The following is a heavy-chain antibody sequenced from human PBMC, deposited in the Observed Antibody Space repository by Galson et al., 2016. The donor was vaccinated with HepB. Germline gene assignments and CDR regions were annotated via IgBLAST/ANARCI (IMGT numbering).Heavy chain of an antibody. D-gene: IGHD1-1*01. Sequence: SLRLSCAASGFTFRNYALHWVRQAPGKGLEWVGVISSEGSNKYYADSVKGRFTISRDDSKNTVFLQMNRLRGEDSAVYYWARVNWKYAAYYFDYWGQGTLVTVSS. J-gene: IGHJ4*02. V-gene: IGHV3-30*17. CDR1: GFTFRNYA. CDR2: ISSEGSNK. CDR3: ARVNWKYAAYYFDY.